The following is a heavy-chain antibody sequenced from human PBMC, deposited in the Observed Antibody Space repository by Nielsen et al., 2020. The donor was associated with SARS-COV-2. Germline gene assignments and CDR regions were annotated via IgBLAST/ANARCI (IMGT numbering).Heavy chain of an antibody. Sequence: WVRQAPGQGLEWMGIINPSGGSTSYAQKFQGRVTMTRDTSTSTAYMELSSLRSEDTAVYYCAREYYYDSSGSIAGNAFDIWGQGTMVTVSS. CDR2: INPSGGST. D-gene: IGHD3-22*01. CDR3: AREYYYDSSGSIAGNAFDI. V-gene: IGHV1-46*01. J-gene: IGHJ3*02.